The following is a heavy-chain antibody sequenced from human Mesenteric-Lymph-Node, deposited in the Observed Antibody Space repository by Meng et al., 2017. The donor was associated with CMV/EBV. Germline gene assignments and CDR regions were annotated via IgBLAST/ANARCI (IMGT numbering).Heavy chain of an antibody. CDR3: AREQWLAHYLDY. D-gene: IGHD6-19*01. J-gene: IGHJ4*02. CDR2: ISHSGFT. CDR1: GGSFSDYY. Sequence: CAVYGGSFSDYYWTWIRQPPGKGLEWIGEISHSGFTNHNPSLKSRVTISIDTSKNHFSLRLSSVTATDTAVYYCAREQWLAHYLDYWGQGTLVTVSS. V-gene: IGHV4-34*01.